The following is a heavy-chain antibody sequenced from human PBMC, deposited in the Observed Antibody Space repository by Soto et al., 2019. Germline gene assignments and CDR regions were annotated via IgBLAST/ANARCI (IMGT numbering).Heavy chain of an antibody. CDR3: AKVGGYNYGYLDY. CDR1: GFTFSSYA. Sequence: EVQLLESGGGLVQPGGSRRLSCAASGFTFSSYAITWVRQAPGKGLEWVSAISGSGGSTYYADSVKGRFTISRDNSKNTLYRQMNSLRADDTAVYYCAKVGGYNYGYLDYWGQGTLVTVSS. CDR2: ISGSGGST. V-gene: IGHV3-23*01. J-gene: IGHJ4*02. D-gene: IGHD5-18*01.